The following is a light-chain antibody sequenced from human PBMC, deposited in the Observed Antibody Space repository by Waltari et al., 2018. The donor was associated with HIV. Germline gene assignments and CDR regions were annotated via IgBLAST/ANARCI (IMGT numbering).Light chain of an antibody. CDR3: QTWGTGIQV. V-gene: IGLV4-69*01. J-gene: IGLJ3*02. CDR2: LNIYVSY. CDR1: SRHSSYA. Sequence: QLVVTQSPSASASLGASVKFTCTLSSRHSSYAIACHQQQPEKAPRYLMQLNIYVSYIRGDGIPDRFSGSSSGAERYLTISSLQSEDEADYYCQTWGTGIQVFGGGTKLTVL.